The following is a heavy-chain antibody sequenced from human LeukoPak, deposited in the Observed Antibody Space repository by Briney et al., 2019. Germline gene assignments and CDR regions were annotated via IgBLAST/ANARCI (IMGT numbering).Heavy chain of an antibody. CDR3: ARDFWYYYDSSGY. Sequence: GGSLRLSCAASGFTVSSNYMSWVRQAPGKGLEWVSVIYSGGSTYYADSVKGRFTISRDNSKNTLYLQMNSLRAEDTAVYYCARDFWYYYDSSGYWGQGTLVTVSS. V-gene: IGHV3-66*01. D-gene: IGHD3-22*01. CDR1: GFTVSSNY. J-gene: IGHJ4*02. CDR2: IYSGGST.